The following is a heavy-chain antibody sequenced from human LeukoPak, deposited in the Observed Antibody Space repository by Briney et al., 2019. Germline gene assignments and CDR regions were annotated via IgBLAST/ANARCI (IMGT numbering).Heavy chain of an antibody. CDR1: GGSISSYY. CDR2: IYYSGST. J-gene: IGHJ3*02. V-gene: IGHV4-59*01. D-gene: IGHD3-22*01. Sequence: SETLSLTCTVSGGSISSYYWSWIRQPSGKGLEWIGNIYYSGSTKYNPSLKSRVTISIDTSNNQFSLKLNSVTAADTAVYYCAIATGPSYYYDSSGYYLVGAFDIWGQGTMVTVSS. CDR3: AIATGPSYYYDSSGYYLVGAFDI.